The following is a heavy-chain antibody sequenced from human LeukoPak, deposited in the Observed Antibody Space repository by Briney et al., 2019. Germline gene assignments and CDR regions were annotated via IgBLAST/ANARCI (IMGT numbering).Heavy chain of an antibody. J-gene: IGHJ4*02. CDR1: GGSISQYY. D-gene: IGHD3-22*01. CDR3: ARASDSSGYYDLDY. Sequence: TVTLSLTCSLAGGSISQYYWTWTWQPPGEELKWLGYILSRRSSNYSTSLQGRVTISVDTTMNQFSLKLSSVTAADTAVYYCARASDSSGYYDLDYWGQGTLVTVSS. CDR2: ILSRRSS. V-gene: IGHV4-59*07.